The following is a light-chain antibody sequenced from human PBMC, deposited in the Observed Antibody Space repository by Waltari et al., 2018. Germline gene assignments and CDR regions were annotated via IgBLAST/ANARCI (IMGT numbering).Light chain of an antibody. Sequence: EIVLTQSPGTLSLSPGERATLSCRASQRVSNNYLAWYQQKPGQAPRLLICGASSRATGIPDRFSGSGSGTDFTLTISRLDPEDFAVYYCQQYGSSPLTFGPGTKVDIK. CDR3: QQYGSSPLT. J-gene: IGKJ3*01. CDR1: QRVSNNY. V-gene: IGKV3-20*01. CDR2: GAS.